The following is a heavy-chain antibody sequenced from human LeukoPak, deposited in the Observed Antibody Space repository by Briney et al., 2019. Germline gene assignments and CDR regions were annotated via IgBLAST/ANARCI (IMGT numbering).Heavy chain of an antibody. Sequence: PGGSLRLSCAASGFTFSTYGMHWVRQAPGMGLEWLSYISASRDITYYADSVKGRFTISRDNAKNSLYLQMNSLRAEDTAVYYCVRGSLASGVVVYYYYYLDVWGKGTTVTVSS. CDR2: ISASRDIT. V-gene: IGHV3-48*01. D-gene: IGHD3-3*01. CDR3: VRGSLASGVVVYYYYYLDV. J-gene: IGHJ6*03. CDR1: GFTFSTYG.